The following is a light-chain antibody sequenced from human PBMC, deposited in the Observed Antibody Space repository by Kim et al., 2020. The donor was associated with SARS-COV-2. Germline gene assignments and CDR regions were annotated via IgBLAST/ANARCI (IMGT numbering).Light chain of an antibody. V-gene: IGLV1-40*01. CDR3: QSYDSSLSGYV. J-gene: IGLJ1*01. Sequence: QVVTVSCAGSSSNIGAGYDVHWYQQLPGTDPKLLIYGNSNRPSGVPDRFSGSKSGTSASLAITGLQAEDGADYYCQSYDSSLSGYVFGTGTKVTVL. CDR1: SSNIGAGYD. CDR2: GNS.